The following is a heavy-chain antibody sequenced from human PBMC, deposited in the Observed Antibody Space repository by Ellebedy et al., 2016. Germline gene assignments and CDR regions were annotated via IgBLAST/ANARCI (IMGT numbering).Heavy chain of an antibody. J-gene: IGHJ6*02. D-gene: IGHD2-21*02. CDR2: VNTFSGNT. CDR1: GYTFTTFS. Sequence: ASVKVSXXASGYTFTTFSITWVRQVPGQGLEWMGFVNTFSGNTKFAQKFQGRVSMTTDSSTHTAYMELSSLISEDTAVYYCARRGLRFVSYFAMDVWGQGTTVTVSS. CDR3: ARRGLRFVSYFAMDV. V-gene: IGHV1-18*04.